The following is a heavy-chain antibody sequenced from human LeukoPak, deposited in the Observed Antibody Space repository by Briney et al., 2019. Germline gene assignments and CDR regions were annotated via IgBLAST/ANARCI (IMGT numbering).Heavy chain of an antibody. V-gene: IGHV3-23*01. CDR1: GFTFSSYA. Sequence: PGGSLRLSCAASGFTFSSYAMSWVRQAPGKGLEWVSAISGSGGSTYYADSVKGRFTISRDNSKNTLYLQMNSLRAEDTAVYYCANDHVLPWFGESQNWFDPWGQGTLVTVSS. J-gene: IGHJ5*02. D-gene: IGHD3-10*01. CDR3: ANDHVLPWFGESQNWFDP. CDR2: ISGSGGST.